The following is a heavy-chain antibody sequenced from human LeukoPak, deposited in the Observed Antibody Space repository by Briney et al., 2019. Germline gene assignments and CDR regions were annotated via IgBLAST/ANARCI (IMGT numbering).Heavy chain of an antibody. V-gene: IGHV3-74*01. J-gene: IGHJ4*02. D-gene: IGHD3-10*01. CDR3: ARRSGYGSGSYYKDY. CDR2: INSDGSST. Sequence: GGSLRLSCAASGFTFSSYWMHWVRQAPGKGLVWVSRINSDGSSTSYADSVKGRFTISRDNAKNTLYLQMNSLRAEDTAVYYCARRSGYGSGSYYKDYWGQGTLVTVSS. CDR1: GFTFSSYW.